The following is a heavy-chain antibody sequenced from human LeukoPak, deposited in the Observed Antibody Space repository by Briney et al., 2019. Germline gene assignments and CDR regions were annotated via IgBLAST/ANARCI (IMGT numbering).Heavy chain of an antibody. D-gene: IGHD6-13*01. Sequence: ASVKVSCKASGYTFTSYGISWVRQATGQGLEWMGWMNPNSGNTGYAQKFQGRVTITRNTSISTAYMELSSLRSEDTAVYYCARYSGLGLQQQLAFDYWGQGTLVTVSS. CDR1: GYTFTSYG. J-gene: IGHJ4*02. V-gene: IGHV1-8*03. CDR3: ARYSGLGLQQQLAFDY. CDR2: MNPNSGNT.